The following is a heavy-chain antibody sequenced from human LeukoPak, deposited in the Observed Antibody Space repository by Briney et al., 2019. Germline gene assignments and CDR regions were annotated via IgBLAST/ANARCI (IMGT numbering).Heavy chain of an antibody. CDR3: ARDTTPPAWGFYYYYGMDV. V-gene: IGHV1-69*04. J-gene: IGHJ6*02. D-gene: IGHD3-16*01. CDR2: IIPILGIA. Sequence: ASVKVSCKASGGTFSSYAISWVRQAPGQGLEWMGRIIPILGIANYAQKFQGRVTITADKSTSTAYMELSGLRSEDTAVYYCARDTTPPAWGFYYYYGMDVWGQGTTVTVSS. CDR1: GGTFSSYA.